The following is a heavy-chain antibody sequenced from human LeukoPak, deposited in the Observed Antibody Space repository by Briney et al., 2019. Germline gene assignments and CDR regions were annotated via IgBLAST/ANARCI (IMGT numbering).Heavy chain of an antibody. J-gene: IGHJ4*02. D-gene: IGHD6-13*01. CDR2: IKLVGRNK. CDR1: GFTVSGYW. Sequence: GGSLTPSFAVSGFTVSGYWMSEVRQAPGKGVEWGANIKLVGRNKNYVDSVKGRFTISRDNAENTLFLKINSLRVEDTAVYYCAGEWQGGIAAAGTRIEGDYWGQGTLVAVSS. CDR3: AGEWQGGIAAAGTRIEGDY. V-gene: IGHV3-7*01.